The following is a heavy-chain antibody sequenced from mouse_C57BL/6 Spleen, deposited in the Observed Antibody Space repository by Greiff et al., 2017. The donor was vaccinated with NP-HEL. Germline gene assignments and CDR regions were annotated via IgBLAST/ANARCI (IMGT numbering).Heavy chain of an antibody. CDR1: GYAFSSSW. CDR3: ARGDELLRYRYYAMDY. J-gene: IGHJ4*01. CDR2: IYPGDGDT. D-gene: IGHD1-1*01. V-gene: IGHV1-82*01. Sequence: QVQLQQSGPELVKPGASVKISCKASGYAFSSSWMNWVKQRPGKGLEWIGRIYPGDGDTNYNGKFKGKATLTADKSSSTAYMQLSSLTSEDSAVYFCARGDELLRYRYYAMDYWGQGTSVTVSS.